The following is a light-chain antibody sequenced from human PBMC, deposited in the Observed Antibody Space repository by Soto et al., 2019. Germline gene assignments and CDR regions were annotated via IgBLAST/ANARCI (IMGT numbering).Light chain of an antibody. J-gene: IGKJ5*01. Sequence: IVITQSPGTLSLSPGETARLSCRASRSVSSRLAWYQQKPGQAPRLPIYGASSRATGIPDRFSGSGSGTDFTLTIRRLEPEDFAVYYCQQYGSSITFGQGTRVEIK. CDR2: GAS. CDR1: RSVSSR. V-gene: IGKV3-20*01. CDR3: QQYGSSIT.